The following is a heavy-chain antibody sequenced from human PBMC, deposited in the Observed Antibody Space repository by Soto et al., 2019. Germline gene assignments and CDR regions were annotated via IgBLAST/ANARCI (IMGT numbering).Heavy chain of an antibody. CDR3: TLWFGELLRDY. J-gene: IGHJ4*02. D-gene: IGHD3-10*01. CDR2: IRSKANNYAA. V-gene: IGHV3-73*02. CDR1: GFTSSGSD. Sequence: EVQLVESGGGLVQPGGSLKLSCTASGFTSSGSDMHWVRQASGKGLEWVGRIRSKANNYAASYGASVKGRFTISRDDSKNTAYLQMNSLKTEDTALYYRTLWFGELLRDYWGQGILVTVSS.